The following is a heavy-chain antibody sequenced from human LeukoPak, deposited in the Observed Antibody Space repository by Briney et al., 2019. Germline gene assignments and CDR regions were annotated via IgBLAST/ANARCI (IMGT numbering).Heavy chain of an antibody. CDR1: GGSISSVNYY. V-gene: IGHV4-39*01. Sequence: SETLSLTCIVSGGSISSVNYYWGWIRQPPGKGLEWMGSIYYSGTTYYNPSLKSRVTISVDTSKNQFSLKLSSVTAADTALYYCAKHYMGSSYNHGLDCWGQGTLVTVSS. CDR3: AKHYMGSSYNHGLDC. CDR2: IYYSGTT. D-gene: IGHD3-10*01. J-gene: IGHJ4*02.